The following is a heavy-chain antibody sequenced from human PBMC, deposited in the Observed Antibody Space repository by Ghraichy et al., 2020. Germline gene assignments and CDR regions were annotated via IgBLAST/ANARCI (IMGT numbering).Heavy chain of an antibody. Sequence: ASVKVSCKASGYTFTSYGISWVRQAPGQGLEWMGWISAYNGNTNYAQKLQGRVTMTTDTSTSTAYMELRSLRSDDTAVYYCARVLEYYYDSSGQDPPFDYWGQGTLVTVSS. CDR2: ISAYNGNT. CDR3: ARVLEYYYDSSGQDPPFDY. V-gene: IGHV1-18*01. CDR1: GYTFTSYG. D-gene: IGHD3-22*01. J-gene: IGHJ4*02.